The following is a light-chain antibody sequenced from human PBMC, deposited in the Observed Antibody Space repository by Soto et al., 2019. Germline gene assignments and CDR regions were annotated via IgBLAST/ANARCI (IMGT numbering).Light chain of an antibody. CDR1: RSNLGTYY. J-gene: IGLJ1*01. V-gene: IGLV1-51*01. CDR3: GAWDSSLNVYV. Sequence: QSVLTQSPSVSAAPGQEIIISCSGSRSNLGTYYVSWYHQLPGTAPKVVIYDNSRRPSGIPDRFSGSKSGTSATLAITGLQTGDEGDYSCGAWDSSLNVYVFGGGTKVTVL. CDR2: DNS.